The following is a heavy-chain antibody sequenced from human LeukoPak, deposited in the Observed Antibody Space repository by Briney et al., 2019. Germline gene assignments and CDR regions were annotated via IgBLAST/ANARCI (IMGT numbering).Heavy chain of an antibody. D-gene: IGHD3-22*01. CDR2: INPSGGST. CDR3: ARENYYDSTGYKFDY. Sequence: ASVEVSCKASGYTFTSYYMHWVRQAPGQGLEWMGIINPSGGSTTYAQKFQGRVTITRDMSTSTVYMELSSLRSEDTAVYYCARENYYDSTGYKFDYWGQGTLVTVSS. V-gene: IGHV1-46*01. CDR1: GYTFTSYY. J-gene: IGHJ4*02.